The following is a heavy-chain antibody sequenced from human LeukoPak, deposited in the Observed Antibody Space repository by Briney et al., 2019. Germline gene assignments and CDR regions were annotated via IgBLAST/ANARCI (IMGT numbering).Heavy chain of an antibody. V-gene: IGHV1-46*03. CDR3: ARDEGYSYGPGHIDY. CDR1: GYTFTSYY. D-gene: IGHD5-18*01. Sequence: ASVNVSCKASGYTFTSYYMHWVRQPPGQGLAWMGIINPSGGSTSYAQKFQGRVTLTRDTSTSTVYIELSSLRSEDTAVYYFARDEGYSYGPGHIDYWGQGALLTVSS. CDR2: INPSGGST. J-gene: IGHJ4*02.